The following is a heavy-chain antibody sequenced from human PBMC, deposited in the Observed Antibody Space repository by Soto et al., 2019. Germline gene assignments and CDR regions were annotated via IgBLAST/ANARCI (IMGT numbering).Heavy chain of an antibody. CDR3: ARGTSRWHNNWFDP. V-gene: IGHV1-69*12. CDR2: IIPIFGTA. D-gene: IGHD1-1*01. CDR1: GGTFSSYA. Sequence: QVQLVQSGAEVKKPGSSVKVSCKASGGTFSSYAISWVRQAPGQGLEWMGGIIPIFGTANYAQKFQGRVTITADESTSTAYMGLGSLRSEDTAVYYCARGTSRWHNNWFDPWGQGSLVTVSS. J-gene: IGHJ5*02.